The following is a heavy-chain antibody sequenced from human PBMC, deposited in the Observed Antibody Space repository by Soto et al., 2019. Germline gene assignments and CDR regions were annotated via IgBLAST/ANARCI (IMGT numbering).Heavy chain of an antibody. CDR1: GFTFGDYA. J-gene: IGHJ5*02. CDR2: ISSKRYGGTA. CDR3: SRLPPSKYRDSPFDP. V-gene: IGHV3-49*03. Sequence: EVQLVESGGGLVQPGRSLGLSCTASGFTFGDYAMTWFRQAPGKGLERVGFISSKRYGGTAEYATSVKGRFTISRDDSKSIAYLQMNSLKTEDTAVYFCSRLPPSKYRDSPFDPWGQGTLVIVSS. D-gene: IGHD5-12*01.